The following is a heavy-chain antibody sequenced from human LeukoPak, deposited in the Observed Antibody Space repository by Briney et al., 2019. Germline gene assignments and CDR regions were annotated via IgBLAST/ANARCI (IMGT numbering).Heavy chain of an antibody. J-gene: IGHJ4*02. CDR1: GYTFTSYG. CDR3: ARQRADIVATIGYYFDY. D-gene: IGHD5-12*01. CDR2: ISAYNGNT. V-gene: IGHV1-18*01. Sequence: ASVKVSCKASGYTFTSYGISWVRQAPGQGLEWMGWISAYNGNTNYAQKLQGRVTMTTDTSTSTAYTELRSLRSDDTAVYYCARQRADIVATIGYYFDYWGQGTLVTVSS.